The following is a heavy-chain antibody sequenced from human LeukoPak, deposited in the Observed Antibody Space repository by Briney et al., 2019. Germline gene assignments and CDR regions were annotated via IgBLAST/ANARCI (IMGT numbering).Heavy chain of an antibody. Sequence: SGPTLLNPTQTLTLTCTFSGFSFSTSGAGVGWIRQPPGKALEWLSVIYWDEDKRYRPSLKSRLTITKDTSKNQVVLTMTNMDPVDTATYYCARSPYYDILTGSRGTFDYWGRGILVTVSS. D-gene: IGHD3-9*01. J-gene: IGHJ4*02. CDR3: ARSPYYDILTGSRGTFDY. V-gene: IGHV2-5*02. CDR1: GFSFSTSGAG. CDR2: IYWDEDK.